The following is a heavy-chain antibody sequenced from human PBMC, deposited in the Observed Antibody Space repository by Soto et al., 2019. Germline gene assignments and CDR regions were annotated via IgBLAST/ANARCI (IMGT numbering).Heavy chain of an antibody. Sequence: EVQLLESGGGVVQPGGSLRLSCAASGFTFSAYAMSWVRQAPGKGLEWVSVISGSGGATYYADSVKGRFTISRDNSKNTVYLQMNSLRAEDTAIYCCERQEYSTTWYLEYWGQGTLVTVSS. V-gene: IGHV3-23*01. J-gene: IGHJ4*02. CDR2: ISGSGGAT. CDR1: GFTFSAYA. D-gene: IGHD6-13*01. CDR3: ERQEYSTTWYLEY.